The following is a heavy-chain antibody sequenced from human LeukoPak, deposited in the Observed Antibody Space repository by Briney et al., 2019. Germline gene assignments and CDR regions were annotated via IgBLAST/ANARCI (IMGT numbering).Heavy chain of an antibody. D-gene: IGHD6-13*01. J-gene: IGHJ4*02. CDR3: ARSTRLAAAGFDY. Sequence: PSETLSLTCTVSGGSISSGDYYWSWIRQPPGKGLEWIGYIYYSGSTYYNPSLKSRVTISVDTSKNQFSLKPSSVTAADTAVYYCARSTRLAAAGFDYWGQGTLVTVSS. CDR1: GGSISSGDYY. V-gene: IGHV4-30-4*01. CDR2: IYYSGST.